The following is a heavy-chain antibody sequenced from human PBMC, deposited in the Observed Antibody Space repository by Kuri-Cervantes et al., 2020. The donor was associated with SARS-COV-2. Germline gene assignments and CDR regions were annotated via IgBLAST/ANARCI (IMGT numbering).Heavy chain of an antibody. D-gene: IGHD6-19*01. J-gene: IGHJ4*02. V-gene: IGHV4-34*01. CDR2: LDHSGKA. CDR1: GGSLNNFY. CDR3: ARDTPRSDIGGRIAVAFDY. Sequence: SETLSLTCAVYGGSLNNFYWSWIRQSPGKGPEWIGELDHSGKANYNPSLKSRVTISVDKSKNQFSLKVTSMAAADTAVYYCARDTPRSDIGGRIAVAFDYWGQGTLVTVSS.